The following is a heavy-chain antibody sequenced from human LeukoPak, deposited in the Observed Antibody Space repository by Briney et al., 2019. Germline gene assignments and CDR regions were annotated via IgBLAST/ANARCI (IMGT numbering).Heavy chain of an antibody. Sequence: SVKVSCKASGGTFSSYAISWVRQPPAQGLEWMGGIIPIFGTANYAQKFQGRVTITTDESTSIAYMELSSLGSEDTAVYYWARVLGEGGDNWGQGTLVSVSS. CDR1: GGTFSSYA. CDR2: IIPIFGTA. D-gene: IGHD3-16*01. J-gene: IGHJ4*02. CDR3: ARVLGEGGDN. V-gene: IGHV1-69*05.